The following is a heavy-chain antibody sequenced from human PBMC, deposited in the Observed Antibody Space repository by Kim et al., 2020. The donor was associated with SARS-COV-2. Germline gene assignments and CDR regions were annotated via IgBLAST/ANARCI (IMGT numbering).Heavy chain of an antibody. Sequence: KGRFTISRDNAKNSLYLQMNSLRAEDTAVYYCAGDFFAGFGESLYYYGMDVWGQGTTVTVSS. V-gene: IGHV3-11*06. D-gene: IGHD3-10*01. CDR3: AGDFFAGFGESLYYYGMDV. J-gene: IGHJ6*02.